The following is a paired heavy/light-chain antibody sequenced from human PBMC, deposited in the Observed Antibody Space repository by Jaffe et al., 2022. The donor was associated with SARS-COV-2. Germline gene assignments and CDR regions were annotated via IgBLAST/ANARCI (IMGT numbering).Light chain of an antibody. Sequence: QSVLTQPPSVSGAPGQRVTISCTGSSSNIGAGYDVHWYQQLPGTAPKLLIYGNSNRPSGVPDRFSGSKSGTSASLAITGLQAEDEADYYCQSYDSSLSGSFYVFGTGTKVTVL. CDR1: SSNIGAGYD. J-gene: IGLJ1*01. V-gene: IGLV1-40*01. CDR2: GNS. CDR3: QSYDSSLSGSFYV.
Heavy chain of an antibody. CDR1: GGSISSYY. V-gene: IGHV4-59*01. CDR3: ARVGRGYCSGGSCWRDWFDP. D-gene: IGHD2-15*01. CDR2: IYYSGST. Sequence: QVQLQESGPGLVKPSETLSLTCTVSGGSISSYYWSWIRQPPGKGLEWIGYIYYSGSTNYNPSLKSRVTISVDTSKNQFSLKLSSVTAADTAVYYCARVGRGYCSGGSCWRDWFDPWGQGTLVTVSS. J-gene: IGHJ5*02.